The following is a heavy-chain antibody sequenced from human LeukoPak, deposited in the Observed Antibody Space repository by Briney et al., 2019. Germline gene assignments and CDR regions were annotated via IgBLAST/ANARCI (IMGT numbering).Heavy chain of an antibody. CDR3: ARDLNNYDSSGVDAFDI. J-gene: IGHJ3*02. D-gene: IGHD3-22*01. CDR1: GYTFTSYA. Sequence: ASVKVSCKASGYTFTSYAMHWVRQAPGQRLEWMGWINAGNGNTKYSQKFQGRVTITADKSTSTAYMELSSLRSEDTAVYYRARDLNNYDSSGVDAFDIWGQGTMVTVSS. V-gene: IGHV1-3*01. CDR2: INAGNGNT.